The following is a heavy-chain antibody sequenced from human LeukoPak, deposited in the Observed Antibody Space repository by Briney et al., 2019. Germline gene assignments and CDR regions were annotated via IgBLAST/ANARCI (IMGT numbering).Heavy chain of an antibody. D-gene: IGHD3-22*01. J-gene: IGHJ4*02. CDR1: GGTFGSYA. Sequence: GASVKVSCKASGGTFGSYAISWVRQAPGQGLEWMGRIIPILGIANYAQKFQGRVTITADKSTSTAYMELSSLRSEDTAVYYCARGDSSGYSLDYWGQGTLVTVSS. V-gene: IGHV1-69*04. CDR2: IIPILGIA. CDR3: ARGDSSGYSLDY.